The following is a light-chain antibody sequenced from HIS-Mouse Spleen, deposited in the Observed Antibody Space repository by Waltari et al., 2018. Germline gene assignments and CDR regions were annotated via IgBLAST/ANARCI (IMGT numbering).Light chain of an antibody. CDR3: MQALQTPVA. J-gene: IGKJ1*01. CDR2: LGS. CDR1: QSLRHSNGYKY. Sequence: IVMTQSPLPLPVTPGELASTSCRTSQSLRHSNGYKYLDWYLPKPGQSPHLLIYLGSNRASGVPDRFSGSGSGTDCTLKISRVEAEDVRVYYCMQALQTPVAFGQGTKVEIK. V-gene: IGKV2-28*01.